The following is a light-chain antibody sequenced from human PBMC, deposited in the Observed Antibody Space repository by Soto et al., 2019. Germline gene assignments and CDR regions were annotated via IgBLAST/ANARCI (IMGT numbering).Light chain of an antibody. CDR1: QSLVSSHGHTH. Sequence: DDVLTQSPLSLPVTPGQPASISCRARQSLVSSHGHTHLAWIHQRPGQSPRRLFYDVSKRESGDQDRFRGSGSGIDFTLQISMVEAEDVGVYYCMQYLHLPHTFGQGTKLEIK. V-gene: IGKV2-30*01. J-gene: IGKJ2*01. CDR2: DVS. CDR3: MQYLHLPHT.